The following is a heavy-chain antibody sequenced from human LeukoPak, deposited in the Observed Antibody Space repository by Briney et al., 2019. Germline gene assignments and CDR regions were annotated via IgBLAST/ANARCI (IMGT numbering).Heavy chain of an antibody. CDR1: GFTFDDYA. CDR3: AKASSGYPSSANNWFDP. CDR2: ISWNSGSI. V-gene: IGHV3-9*01. D-gene: IGHD3-3*01. J-gene: IGHJ5*02. Sequence: GGSLRLSCAASGFTFDDYAIHWVRQAPGKGLEWVSGISWNSGSIGYADSVKGRFTISRDNAKNSLYLQMNSLRAEDTALYYCAKASSGYPSSANNWFDPWGQGTLVTVSS.